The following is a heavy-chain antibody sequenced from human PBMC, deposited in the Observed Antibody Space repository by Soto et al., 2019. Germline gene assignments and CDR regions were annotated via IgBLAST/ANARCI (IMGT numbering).Heavy chain of an antibody. D-gene: IGHD6-13*01. J-gene: IGHJ5*02. CDR1: GFTFSSYS. V-gene: IGHV3-48*01. CDR3: ARGRIAAAGRWFDP. CDR2: ISSSSSTI. Sequence: GGSLRLSCAASGFTFSSYSMNWVRQAPGKGLEWVSYISSSSSTIYYADSVKGRFTISRDNAKNSLYLQMNSLRAEDTAVYYCARGRIAAAGRWFDPWGQGTLGTVSS.